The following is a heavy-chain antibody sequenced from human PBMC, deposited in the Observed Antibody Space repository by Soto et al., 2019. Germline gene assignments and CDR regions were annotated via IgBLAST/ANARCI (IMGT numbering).Heavy chain of an antibody. J-gene: IGHJ6*02. D-gene: IGHD3-10*01. CDR2: INPSGGST. CDR1: GYTFTSYY. V-gene: IGHV1-46*01. CDR3: ARDMYYYGSGTLFSRLNYYYGMDV. Sequence: ASVKVSCKASGYTFTSYYMHWVRQAPGQGLEWMGIINPSGGSTSSAQKFQGRVTMTRDTSTSTVYMELSSLRSEDTAVYYCARDMYYYGSGTLFSRLNYYYGMDVWGQGTTVTVSS.